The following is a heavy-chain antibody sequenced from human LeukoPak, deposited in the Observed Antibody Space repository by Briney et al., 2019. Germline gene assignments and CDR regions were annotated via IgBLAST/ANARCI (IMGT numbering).Heavy chain of an antibody. CDR3: AIITGTTADAFDI. CDR1: GFTFSTYW. CDR2: IKPDEGEK. V-gene: IGHV3-7*01. Sequence: GGSLRLSCAASGFTFSTYWMSWVRQAPGKGLEWVANIKPDEGEKYYVDSVKGRFTISRDNAKNSLYLQMNSLRAEDTAVYYCAIITGTTADAFDIWGQGTMVTVSS. D-gene: IGHD1-20*01. J-gene: IGHJ3*02.